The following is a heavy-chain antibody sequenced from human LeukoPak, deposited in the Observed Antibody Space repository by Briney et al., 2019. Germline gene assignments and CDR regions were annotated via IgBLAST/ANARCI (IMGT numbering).Heavy chain of an antibody. D-gene: IGHD6-6*01. CDR3: ARGASSSSFDY. CDR1: GGSFSGYY. CDR2: INHSGST. Sequence: SETLSLTCAVYGGSFSGYYWSWIRQPPGKGLEWIGEINHSGSTNYNPSLKSRVTISVDTSKNQFSLKLSSVTAADTAVYYCARGASSSSFDYWGQGTLVTVSS. J-gene: IGHJ4*02. V-gene: IGHV4-34*01.